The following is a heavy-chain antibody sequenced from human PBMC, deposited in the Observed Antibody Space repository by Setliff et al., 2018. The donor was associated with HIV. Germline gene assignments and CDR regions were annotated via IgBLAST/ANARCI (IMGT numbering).Heavy chain of an antibody. Sequence: GSLRLSCTASRLTLSSNYMTWVRQSPGKGLEWVSTLYPGGSAYYADSIKGRFTISRENAKNTLYLQMDSLRSEDTAVYFCAKLTRLKASFPTDYLDPWGQGILVTV. D-gene: IGHD4-17*01. CDR2: LYPGGSA. CDR1: RLTLSSNY. J-gene: IGHJ5*02. CDR3: AKLTRLKASFPTDYLDP. V-gene: IGHV3-66*02.